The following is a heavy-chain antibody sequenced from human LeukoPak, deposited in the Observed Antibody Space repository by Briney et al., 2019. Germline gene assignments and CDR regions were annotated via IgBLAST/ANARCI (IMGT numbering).Heavy chain of an antibody. CDR1: GFTFSNAW. D-gene: IGHD2-15*01. V-gene: IGHV3-15*01. Sequence: PGGSLRLSCAASGFTFSNAWMSWVRQAPGKGLEWLGRTKSRFDGGTIDYAASVRDRFTLSRDDSTNMVFLQMNSLKPEDTAFYFCAILAGDYCSGFTCYVSWGQGTLVTVSS. CDR3: AILAGDYCSGFTCYVS. CDR2: TKSRFDGGTI. J-gene: IGHJ5*02.